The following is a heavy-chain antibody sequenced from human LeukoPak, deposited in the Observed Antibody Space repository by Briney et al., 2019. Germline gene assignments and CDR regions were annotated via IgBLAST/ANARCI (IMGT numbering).Heavy chain of an antibody. CDR2: ITGDGHYA. Sequence: GGSLRLSCAASGFTFSTYRMSWVRQAPGKGLERVSAITGDGHYAYYADSVKGRFTISRDNSKNTLYLQMNSLRAEDTAVYYCAKVMSVAGSYYFDYWGQGTLVTVSS. V-gene: IGHV3-23*01. J-gene: IGHJ4*02. D-gene: IGHD6-13*01. CDR1: GFTFSTYR. CDR3: AKVMSVAGSYYFDY.